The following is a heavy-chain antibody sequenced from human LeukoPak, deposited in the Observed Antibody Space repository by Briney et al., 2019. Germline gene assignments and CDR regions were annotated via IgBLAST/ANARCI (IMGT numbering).Heavy chain of an antibody. J-gene: IGHJ3*02. V-gene: IGHV3-30-3*01. CDR1: AFAFSTYA. Sequence: GGSLRLSCAASAFAFSTYAMHWVRQAPGKGPEWVAAISTDGSKRFYADSVKGRFTFSRDNSKNTLYLQMNSLRVEDTATYYCARVQSGSDAFDIWGQGRMVTVSS. CDR3: ARVQSGSDAFDI. CDR2: ISTDGSKR.